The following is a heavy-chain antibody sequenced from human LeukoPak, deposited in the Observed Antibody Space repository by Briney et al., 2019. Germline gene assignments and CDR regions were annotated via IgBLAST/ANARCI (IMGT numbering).Heavy chain of an antibody. J-gene: IGHJ4*02. CDR1: GFTFSDFW. CDR2: TSKDGSDT. V-gene: IGHV3-74*01. Sequence: GGSLRLSCAASGFTFSDFWMHWVRQGPANGPEWLSRTSKDGSDTVYADSAKGRLTASRDNARNTVYLELTNLRPDDTALYYCARGGYSGSYYRFSWGRGTLVTVAS. CDR3: ARGGYSGSYYRFS. D-gene: IGHD6-6*01.